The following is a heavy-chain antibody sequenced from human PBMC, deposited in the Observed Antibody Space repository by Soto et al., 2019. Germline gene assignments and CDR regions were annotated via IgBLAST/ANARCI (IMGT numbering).Heavy chain of an antibody. CDR1: GFTFSSCS. Sequence: EVQLVESGGGLVQLGGSLRLSCAASGFTFSSCSMNWVRQAPGKGLEWLSYISSTSSTIYYADSVKGRFTISRDNAKNSLNLQMISLRDQDTAVYYCASWPDAADYWGQATLVTVSS. CDR2: ISSTSSTI. V-gene: IGHV3-48*02. J-gene: IGHJ4*02. D-gene: IGHD6-25*01. CDR3: ASWPDAADY.